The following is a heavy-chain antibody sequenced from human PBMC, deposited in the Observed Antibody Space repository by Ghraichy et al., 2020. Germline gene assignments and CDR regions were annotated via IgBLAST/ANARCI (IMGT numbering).Heavy chain of an antibody. Sequence: SETLSLTCAVYGGSFSGYYWSWIRQPPGKGLEWIGEINHSGSTNYNPSLKSRVTISVDTSKNQFSLKLSSVTAADTAVYYCARVHLGFTIFGVVTRYYFDYWGQGTLVTVSS. CDR3: ARVHLGFTIFGVVTRYYFDY. CDR1: GGSFSGYY. J-gene: IGHJ4*02. V-gene: IGHV4-34*01. CDR2: INHSGST. D-gene: IGHD3-3*01.